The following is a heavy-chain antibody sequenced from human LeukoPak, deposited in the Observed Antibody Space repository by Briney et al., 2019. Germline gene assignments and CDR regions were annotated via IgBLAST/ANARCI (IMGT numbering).Heavy chain of an antibody. Sequence: GGSLRLSCAASGFTFTNYAMSWVRQAPGKGLEWVSGIGVSGGRTYYADSVKGRFTISRDDSKNTLYLQMNSLRAEDTAVYYCARPTGERRTTMTDAFDIWGQGTMVTVSS. CDR2: IGVSGGRT. V-gene: IGHV3-23*01. CDR3: ARPTGERRTTMTDAFDI. CDR1: GFTFTNYA. D-gene: IGHD2-8*02. J-gene: IGHJ3*02.